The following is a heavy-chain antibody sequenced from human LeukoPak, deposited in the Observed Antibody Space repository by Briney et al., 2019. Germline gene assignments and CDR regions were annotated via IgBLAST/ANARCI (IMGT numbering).Heavy chain of an antibody. CDR1: GGSISTYY. CDR3: ARGKIAAAGYWDY. Sequence: SETLSLTCTVSGGSISTYYWSWIRRPPGKGLEWIGYSYHSGSTYCNPSLKTRVTISVDTSKNQFSLKLSSVTAADTAVYYCARGKIAAAGYWDYWGQGTLVTVSS. V-gene: IGHV4-59*12. CDR2: SYHSGST. D-gene: IGHD6-13*01. J-gene: IGHJ4*02.